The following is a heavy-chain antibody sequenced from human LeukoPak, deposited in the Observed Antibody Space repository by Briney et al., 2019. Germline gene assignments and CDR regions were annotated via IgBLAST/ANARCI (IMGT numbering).Heavy chain of an antibody. J-gene: IGHJ4*02. D-gene: IGHD1-7*01. V-gene: IGHV3-74*01. CDR3: ATARNFRFEY. Sequence: GGSLRLSCATSGLTFRTTWMHRVRQAPGKGLMWVSRMNGERTTIDYADSVKGRFTVSRDYAKNTLFLQMNNLRTEDTALYFCATARNFRFEYWGQGSLVIVSA. CDR1: GLTFRTTW. CDR2: MNGERTTI.